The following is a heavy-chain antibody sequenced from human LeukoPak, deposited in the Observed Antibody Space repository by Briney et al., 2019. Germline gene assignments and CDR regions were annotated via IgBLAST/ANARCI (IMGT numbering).Heavy chain of an antibody. CDR2: IYSDNT. CDR1: GFTVSSNS. Sequence: GGSLRLSCTVSGFTVSSNSMSWVRQAPGKGLEWVSFIYSDNTHCSDSVKGRFTISRDNSKNTLYLQMNSLRAEDTAVYYCARVSGSGSYTYYYYMDVWGKGTTVTISS. D-gene: IGHD3-10*01. CDR3: ARVSGSGSYTYYYYMDV. J-gene: IGHJ6*03. V-gene: IGHV3-53*01.